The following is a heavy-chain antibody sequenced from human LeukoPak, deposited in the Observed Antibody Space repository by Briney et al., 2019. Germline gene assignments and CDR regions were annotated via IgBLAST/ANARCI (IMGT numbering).Heavy chain of an antibody. CDR1: GGSISSSSYY. J-gene: IGHJ4*02. CDR3: ARAGGLDCFDY. Sequence: SETLSLTCTVSGGSISSSSYYWGWIRQPPGKGLEWIGYIYYSGSTYYNPSLKSRVTISVDTSKNQFSLKLSSVTAADTAVYYCARAGGLDCFDYWGQGTLVTVSS. CDR2: IYYSGST. V-gene: IGHV4-30-4*08. D-gene: IGHD3-16*01.